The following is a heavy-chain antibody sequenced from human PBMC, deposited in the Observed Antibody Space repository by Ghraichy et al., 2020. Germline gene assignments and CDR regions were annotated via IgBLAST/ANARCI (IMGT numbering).Heavy chain of an antibody. CDR3: ATTRGIYSSSWYRPDAFDI. V-gene: IGHV1-18*01. CDR1: GYTFTSYG. CDR2: ISAYNGNT. Sequence: ASVKVSCKASGYTFTSYGISWVRQAPGQGLEWMGWISAYNGNTNYAQKLQGRVTMTTDTSTSTAYMELRSLRSDDTAVYYCATTRGIYSSSWYRPDAFDIWGQGTMVTVSS. D-gene: IGHD6-13*01. J-gene: IGHJ3*02.